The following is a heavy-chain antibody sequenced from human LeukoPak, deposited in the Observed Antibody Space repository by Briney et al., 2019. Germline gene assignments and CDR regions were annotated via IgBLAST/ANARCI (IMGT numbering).Heavy chain of an antibody. V-gene: IGHV3-21*04. J-gene: IGHJ4*02. D-gene: IGHD1-1*01. CDR2: ITSSSSYI. CDR1: GFTLSSYS. Sequence: GGSLRLSCAASGFTLSSYSMNWVRQAPGNGLEWVSSITSSSSYIYYADSVKGRFTISRDNSKNTVFLQMNSLRAEDTAVYYCVRGHTTATYYFDYWGQGTLVTVSS. CDR3: VRGHTTATYYFDY.